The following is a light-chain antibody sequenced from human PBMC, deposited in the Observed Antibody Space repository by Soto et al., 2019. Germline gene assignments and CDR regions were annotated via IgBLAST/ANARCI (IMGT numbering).Light chain of an antibody. Sequence: EIVMTQSPAPLSVSPEERVTLSCRASQNVRRNLAWYQQKPGQAPSLLIFGAITRATSIPARFSGSGSGTEFTLTISSLQSEDSAIYYCQQYNIWPPWTFGQGTKV. CDR1: QNVRRN. CDR3: QQYNIWPPWT. CDR2: GAI. V-gene: IGKV3-15*01. J-gene: IGKJ1*01.